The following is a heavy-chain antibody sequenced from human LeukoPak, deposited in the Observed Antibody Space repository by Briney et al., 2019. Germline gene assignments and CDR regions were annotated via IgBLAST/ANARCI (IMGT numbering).Heavy chain of an antibody. D-gene: IGHD1-26*01. J-gene: IGHJ4*02. V-gene: IGHV3-30*02. Sequence: GGSLRLSCAASGFTFSSYGMHWVRQAPGKGLEGVAFIRYDGSNKYYADSVKGRFTISRDNSKNTLYLQMNSLRAEDTAVYYCAKVGNSGNYAFDYWGQGTLVTVSS. CDR2: IRYDGSNK. CDR1: GFTFSSYG. CDR3: AKVGNSGNYAFDY.